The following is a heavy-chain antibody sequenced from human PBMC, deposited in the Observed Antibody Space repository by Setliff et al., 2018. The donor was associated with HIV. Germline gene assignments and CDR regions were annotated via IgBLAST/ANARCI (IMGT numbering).Heavy chain of an antibody. J-gene: IGHJ4*02. CDR2: ISYDGNSQ. D-gene: IGHD1-26*01. CDR3: ARDFSTSSSIDS. V-gene: IGHV3-30*04. Sequence: GGSLRLSCSASGFTFSYYTMHWIRQTPDNGLEWVAVISYDGNSQYYADSVKGRFTISRDNSKNTLYLQMNSLRTDDTAVYFCARDFSTSSSIDSWGQGTLVTVSS. CDR1: GFTFSYYT.